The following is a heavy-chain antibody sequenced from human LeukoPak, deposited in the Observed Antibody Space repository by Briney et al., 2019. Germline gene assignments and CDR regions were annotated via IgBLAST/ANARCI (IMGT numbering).Heavy chain of an antibody. CDR3: ARAEYSYGTFDY. D-gene: IGHD5-18*01. CDR2: IYYSGST. J-gene: IGHJ4*02. V-gene: IGHV4-59*01. Sequence: PSETLSLTCTVSGGSISSYYWSWIRQTPGKGLEWSGHIYYSGSTNYNPSLKSRVTISVDTSKNQFSLKLSSVTAADTAVYYCARAEYSYGTFDYWGQGTLVTVSS. CDR1: GGSISSYY.